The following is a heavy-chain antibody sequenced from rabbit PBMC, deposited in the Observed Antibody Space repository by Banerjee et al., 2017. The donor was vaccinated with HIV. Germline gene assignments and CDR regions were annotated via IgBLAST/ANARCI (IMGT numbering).Heavy chain of an antibody. CDR2: IYISSNKI. CDR1: GFSFSSSYW. CDR3: ARDLVAGVGDL. J-gene: IGHJ4*01. V-gene: IGHV1S45*01. Sequence: QEQLEESGGDLVKPGASLTLTCTASGFSFSSSYWMCWVRQAPGKGLECIACIYISSNKIAYASWAKGRFTISKTSSTTVTLQLTSLTDADTATYFCARDLVAGVGDLWGPGTLVTVS. D-gene: IGHD4-1*01.